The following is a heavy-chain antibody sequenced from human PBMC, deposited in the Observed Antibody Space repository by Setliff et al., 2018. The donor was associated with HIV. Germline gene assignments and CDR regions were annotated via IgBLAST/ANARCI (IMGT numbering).Heavy chain of an antibody. V-gene: IGHV1-2*06. D-gene: IGHD3-22*01. J-gene: IGHJ3*02. CDR2: INPNNGGT. CDR1: GYTFTDYY. Sequence: GASVKVSCKASGYTFTDYYIHWVRQAPGQGLEWMGRINPNNGGTNYAQKFQGRVTMTRDTSISTAYMELSRLRSDDTAVYYCARDGYYDSSGHSAFDIWGQGTMVTVSS. CDR3: ARDGYYDSSGHSAFDI.